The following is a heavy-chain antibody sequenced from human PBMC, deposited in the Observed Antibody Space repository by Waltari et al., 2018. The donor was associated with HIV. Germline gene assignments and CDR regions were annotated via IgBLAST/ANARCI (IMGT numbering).Heavy chain of an antibody. Sequence: QVQLQQWGAGLLKPSETLSLTCAVYGGSFSGHYWSWIRQPPEKGLEWIGEINHSGRTNYNPSLKSRVTISVDTSKNQFSLKLSSVTAADTAVYYCASRRDRYSSGRARYFDLWGRGTLVTVSS. V-gene: IGHV4-34*01. CDR3: ASRRDRYSSGRARYFDL. CDR1: GGSFSGHY. D-gene: IGHD6-19*01. CDR2: INHSGRT. J-gene: IGHJ2*01.